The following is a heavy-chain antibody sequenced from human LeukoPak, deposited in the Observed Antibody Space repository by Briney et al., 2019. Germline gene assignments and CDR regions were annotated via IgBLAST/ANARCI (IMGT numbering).Heavy chain of an antibody. Sequence: ASVKVSCKASGYTFTGYYMHWVRQAPGQGLEWAGWISAYNGNTNYAQKLQGRVTMTTDTSTSTAYMELRSLRSDDTAVYYCARAGLRGYSYGYRPPDYWGQGTLVTVSS. J-gene: IGHJ4*02. CDR3: ARAGLRGYSYGYRPPDY. D-gene: IGHD5-18*01. CDR2: ISAYNGNT. CDR1: GYTFTGYY. V-gene: IGHV1-18*04.